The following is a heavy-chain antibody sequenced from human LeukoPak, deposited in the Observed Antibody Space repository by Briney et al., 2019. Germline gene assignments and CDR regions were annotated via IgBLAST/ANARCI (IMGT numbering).Heavy chain of an antibody. V-gene: IGHV3-74*01. D-gene: IGHD2-15*01. Sequence: GGSLRPSCAASGFTFSNYWMHWVRQAPGKGLVWVSRINSDGLITNYADSVKGRFTVSRDNPKNTLYLQMNSLRVEDTAVYYCVREGGGSFLDSFDIWGQGKLVTISS. CDR2: INSDGLIT. CDR3: VREGGGSFLDSFDI. J-gene: IGHJ3*02. CDR1: GFTFSNYW.